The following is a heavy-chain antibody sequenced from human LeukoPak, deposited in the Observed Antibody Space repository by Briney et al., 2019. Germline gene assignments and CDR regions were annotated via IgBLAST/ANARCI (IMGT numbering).Heavy chain of an antibody. CDR2: IIPIFGTA. CDR1: GGTFSSYA. Sequence: GASVTVSCKASGGTFSSYAISWVRQAPGQGLEWMGGIIPIFGTANYAQKFQGRVTITADESTSTAYMELSSLRSEDTAVYYCASRMTGAYYYYGMDVWGQGTTVTVSS. J-gene: IGHJ6*02. D-gene: IGHD3-9*01. CDR3: ASRMTGAYYYYGMDV. V-gene: IGHV1-69*01.